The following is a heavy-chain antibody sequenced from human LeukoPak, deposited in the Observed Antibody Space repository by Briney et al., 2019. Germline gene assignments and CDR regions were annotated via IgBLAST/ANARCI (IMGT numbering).Heavy chain of an antibody. D-gene: IGHD6-13*01. V-gene: IGHV3-7*01. CDR3: ARDGIAAAAFDI. CDR2: IKQDGSEI. Sequence: GGSLRLSCAASGFTFSNYWMGWVRQAPGKGLEWVANIKQDGSEIYYVDSVKGRFTISRDTAKDSLYLQMNSLRAEDTAVYYCARDGIAAAAFDIWGQGTMVTVSS. CDR1: GFTFSNYW. J-gene: IGHJ3*02.